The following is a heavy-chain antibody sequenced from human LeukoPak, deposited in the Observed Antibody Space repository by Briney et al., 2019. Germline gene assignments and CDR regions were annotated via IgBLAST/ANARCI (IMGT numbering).Heavy chain of an antibody. CDR3: ARAPAGYSYGPPYYMDV. CDR2: IHYSGST. Sequence: SETLSLTCTVSGGSINSSGFYWGCIRRPPGKGLEWIGSIHYSGSTYYNPSLKSRVTISVDTSKNQFSLKLSSVTAADTAVYYCARAPAGYSYGPPYYMDVWGKGTTVTVSS. D-gene: IGHD5-18*01. V-gene: IGHV4-39*07. CDR1: GGSINSSGFY. J-gene: IGHJ6*03.